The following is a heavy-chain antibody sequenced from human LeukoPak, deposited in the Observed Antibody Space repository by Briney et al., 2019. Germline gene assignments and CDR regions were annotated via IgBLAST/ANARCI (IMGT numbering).Heavy chain of an antibody. CDR3: AREDSIAAAGSLDY. Sequence: TGGSLRLSCAASGFTFSSYAMHWVRQAPGKGLEWVAVISYDGSNKYYADSVKGRFTISRDNSKNTLYLQMNSLRAEDTAVYYCAREDSIAAAGSLDYRGQGTLVTVSS. CDR1: GFTFSSYA. J-gene: IGHJ4*02. D-gene: IGHD6-13*01. V-gene: IGHV3-30-3*01. CDR2: ISYDGSNK.